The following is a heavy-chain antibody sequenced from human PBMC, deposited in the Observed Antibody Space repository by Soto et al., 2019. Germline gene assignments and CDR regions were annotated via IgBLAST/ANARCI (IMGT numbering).Heavy chain of an antibody. CDR1: GYTFTSYA. V-gene: IGHV1-3*01. D-gene: IGHD3-22*01. J-gene: IGHJ4*02. Sequence: QVQLVQSGAEVKKPGASVKVSCKASGYTFTSYAMHWVRQAPGQRLEWMGWINAGNGNTKYSQKFQGRVTITRDTSASTAYMDLSSLRSEDTAVYYCAREYYYDSSGLDYWGQGTLVTVSS. CDR3: AREYYYDSSGLDY. CDR2: INAGNGNT.